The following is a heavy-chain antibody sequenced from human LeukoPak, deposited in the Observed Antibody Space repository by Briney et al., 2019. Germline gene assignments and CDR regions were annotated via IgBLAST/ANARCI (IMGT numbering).Heavy chain of an antibody. CDR1: GFTFSSYE. J-gene: IGHJ3*02. CDR3: ARTGYCSSTSCYADAFDI. CDR2: ISSSGSTI. D-gene: IGHD2-2*01. V-gene: IGHV3-48*03. Sequence: LTGGSLRLSCAASGFTFSSYEMNGVRQAPGKGLEWVSYISSSGSTIYYADSVKGRFTISRDNAKNSLYLQMNSLRAEDTAVYYCARTGYCSSTSCYADAFDIWGQGTMVTVSS.